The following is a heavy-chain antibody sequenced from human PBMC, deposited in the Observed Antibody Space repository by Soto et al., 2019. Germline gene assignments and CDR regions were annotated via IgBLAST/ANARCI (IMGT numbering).Heavy chain of an antibody. CDR3: TTDDSSTYSPRVRDDPFDF. J-gene: IGHJ3*01. D-gene: IGHD3-22*01. CDR2: ISYGGGTT. CDR1: EFTFSNYA. V-gene: IGHV3-23*01. Sequence: PGGSLRLSCAASEFTFSNYAMSWVRQAPGKGLEWVSAISYGGGTTYYADSVKGRFTISRDNSKNTLYLQMNSLSSEDTAVYYCTTDDSSTYSPRVRDDPFDFWGQGTVVTVSS.